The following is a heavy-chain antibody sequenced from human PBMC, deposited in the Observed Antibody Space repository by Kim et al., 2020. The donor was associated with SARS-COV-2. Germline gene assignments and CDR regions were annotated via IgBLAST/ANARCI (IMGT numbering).Heavy chain of an antibody. J-gene: IGHJ4*02. Sequence: SGGRTYYSTSVKGRFTISRDNSKNTLYLQMNSLRAEETAVYYCAATRRLSWGQGTLVTVSS. V-gene: IGHV3-66*01. D-gene: IGHD5-12*01. CDR3: AATRRLS. CDR2: SGGRT.